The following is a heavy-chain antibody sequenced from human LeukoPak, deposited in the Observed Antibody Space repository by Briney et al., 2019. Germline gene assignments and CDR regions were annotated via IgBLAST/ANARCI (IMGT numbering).Heavy chain of an antibody. V-gene: IGHV1-8*01. J-gene: IGHJ6*03. D-gene: IGHD3-9*01. CDR2: MNPNSGNT. CDR1: GYTFTSYD. CDR3: ATGGPGYFDWLLQPYYYYYMDV. Sequence: ASVKVSCKASGYTFTSYDINWVRQATGQGLEWMGWMNPNSGNTGYAQKFQGRVTMTRNTSISTAYMELSSLRSEDTAVYYCATGGPGYFDWLLQPYYYYYMDVWDKGTTVTVSS.